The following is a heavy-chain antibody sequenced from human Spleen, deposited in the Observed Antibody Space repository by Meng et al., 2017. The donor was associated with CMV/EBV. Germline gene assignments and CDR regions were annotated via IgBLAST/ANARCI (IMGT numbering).Heavy chain of an antibody. J-gene: IGHJ6*02. Sequence: GESLKISCAASGFTFSSYSMNWVRQAPGKGLVWVSHINSDGSGRSYADSVKGRFTISRDNAKNTLYLQMNSLRAEDTAVYYCARDRYYAMDVWGQGTTVTVSS. CDR1: GFTFSSYS. V-gene: IGHV3-74*01. CDR2: INSDGSGR. CDR3: ARDRYYAMDV.